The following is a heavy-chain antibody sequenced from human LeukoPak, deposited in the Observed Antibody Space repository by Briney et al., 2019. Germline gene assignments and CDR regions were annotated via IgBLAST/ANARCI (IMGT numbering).Heavy chain of an antibody. CDR2: VYPGDSDT. CDR3: ARRAVSRVVSTVDALDY. CDR1: GYSFSEYW. D-gene: IGHD5/OR15-5a*01. J-gene: IGHJ4*02. V-gene: IGHV5-51*01. Sequence: GESLKISCKGSGYSFSEYWIAWVRQMPGKGLEWMGIVYPGDSDTRYSPSFQGQVTISADQSTSTASLQWSSLKASDTAMYYCARRAVSRVVSTVDALDYWGQGTLVTVSS.